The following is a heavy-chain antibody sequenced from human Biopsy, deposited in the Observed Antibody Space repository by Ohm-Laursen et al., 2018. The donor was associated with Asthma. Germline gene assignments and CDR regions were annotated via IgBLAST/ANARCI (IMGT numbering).Heavy chain of an antibody. Sequence: GSSVKVSCKAPGGTFSNFAISWVRQAPGQGLEWLGGIMTVFGTTNYAQKFQGRVTITADESTITAYMEVTSLRSEDTAIYYCARCQVGYSSGWSLLLKKIYYSGMDVWGQGTAVTVSS. CDR3: ARCQVGYSSGWSLLLKKIYYSGMDV. V-gene: IGHV1-69*01. D-gene: IGHD6-19*01. J-gene: IGHJ6*02. CDR2: IMTVFGTT. CDR1: GGTFSNFA.